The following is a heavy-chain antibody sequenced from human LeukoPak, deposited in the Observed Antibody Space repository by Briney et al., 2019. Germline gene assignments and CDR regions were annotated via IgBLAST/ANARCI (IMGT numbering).Heavy chain of an antibody. CDR1: GGSFSGYY. D-gene: IGHD3-22*01. J-gene: IGHJ4*02. CDR2: INHSGTT. V-gene: IGHV4-34*01. CDR3: ARRGGGYYPYYFDY. Sequence: PSETLSLTCAVYGGSFSGYYWSWIRQPPGKGLEWIGEINHSGTTKYNPSLKSRVTISVATSKNQFSLKLSSVTAADTAVYYCARRGGGYYPYYFDYWGQGTLVTVSS.